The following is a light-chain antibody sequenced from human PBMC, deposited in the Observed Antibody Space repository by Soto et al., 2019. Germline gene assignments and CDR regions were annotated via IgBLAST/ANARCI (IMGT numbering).Light chain of an antibody. CDR1: QSISRY. V-gene: IGKV1-39*01. CDR2: AAS. CDR3: QQLSTYPST. Sequence: DIQMTQSPSSLSASVGDSVTISCRASQSISRYLNWYQQKPGKAPKLLIFAASTLQSGVPSRFSGSGSGTDFTLTISSLQAEDFETYYCQQLSTYPSTFGGGTKVDIK. J-gene: IGKJ4*01.